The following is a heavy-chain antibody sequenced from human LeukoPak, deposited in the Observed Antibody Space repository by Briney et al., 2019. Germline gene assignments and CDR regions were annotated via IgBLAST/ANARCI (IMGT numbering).Heavy chain of an antibody. CDR2: ISGSGGST. Sequence: GGSLRLSCAASAFTFGSYAMSWVRQVPGKGLEWVSAISGSGGSTYYADSVKGRFTISRDNSKNTLYLQMNSLRADDTAVYYCAKGAIVAGGELHSPMDWGQGALVTVSS. J-gene: IGHJ4*02. D-gene: IGHD6-13*01. CDR1: AFTFGSYA. CDR3: AKGAIVAGGELHSPMD. V-gene: IGHV3-23*01.